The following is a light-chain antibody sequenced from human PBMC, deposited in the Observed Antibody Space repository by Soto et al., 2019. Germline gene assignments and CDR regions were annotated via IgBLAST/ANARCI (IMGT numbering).Light chain of an antibody. CDR3: CSYAGSDTDVV. V-gene: IGLV2-11*01. CDR2: DVS. Sequence: QSVLTQPSSVSGSPGQSVTISCTGTSSDVGGYNYVSWYQQHPGKAPKLMIYDVSKRPSGVPDRFSGSKSGNTASLTISGLQAEDEADYYCCSYAGSDTDVVFGGGTKLTVL. CDR1: SSDVGGYNY. J-gene: IGLJ2*01.